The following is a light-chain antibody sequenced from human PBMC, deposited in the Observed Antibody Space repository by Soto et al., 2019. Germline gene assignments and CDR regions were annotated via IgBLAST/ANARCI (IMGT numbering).Light chain of an antibody. Sequence: EIIMTQSPTTLSVSPGEGATIACRASQGIGSTLAWYQHKPGQTPRVLIYDTSTRATGVPARFSGSRSGTEFTLTINSLQSEDFAVYYCQQRSNWPPAFGQGTRLEIK. CDR2: DTS. J-gene: IGKJ5*01. CDR3: QQRSNWPPA. CDR1: QGIGST. V-gene: IGKV3-15*01.